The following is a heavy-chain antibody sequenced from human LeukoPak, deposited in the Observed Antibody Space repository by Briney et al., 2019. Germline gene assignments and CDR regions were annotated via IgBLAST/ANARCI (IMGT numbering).Heavy chain of an antibody. V-gene: IGHV3-21*01. CDR2: ITISSSYI. D-gene: IGHD6-13*01. Sequence: GGSLRLSCAASGFTFSSYSMNWVRQAPGKGREWVSSITISSSYIYYADSVKGRFTISRDNAKNSLYLQMNSLRAEDTAVYYCARGGGLIAGAAYYFDYWGQGNLVTVSS. CDR1: GFTFSSYS. CDR3: ARGGGLIAGAAYYFDY. J-gene: IGHJ4*02.